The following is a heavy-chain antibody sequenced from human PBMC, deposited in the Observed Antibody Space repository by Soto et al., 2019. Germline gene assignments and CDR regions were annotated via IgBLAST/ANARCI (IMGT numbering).Heavy chain of an antibody. D-gene: IGHD6-13*01. CDR3: ARGLSSGWYDPDFYFDY. J-gene: IGHJ4*02. CDR2: IYYSGST. Sequence: QVQLQESGPGLVKPSQTLSLTCTVSGGSISSGGYYWSWIRQHPGKGLEWIGYIYYSGSTYYNPSLKSPVTISVDTSKNQFSLKLSSVTAADTAVYYCARGLSSGWYDPDFYFDYWGQGTLVTVSS. CDR1: GGSISSGGYY. V-gene: IGHV4-31*01.